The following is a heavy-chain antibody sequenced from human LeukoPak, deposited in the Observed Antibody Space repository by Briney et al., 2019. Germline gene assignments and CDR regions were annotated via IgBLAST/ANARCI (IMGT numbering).Heavy chain of an antibody. J-gene: IGHJ4*02. D-gene: IGHD6-13*01. Sequence: GGSLRLSCAASGFTFSSHSLMWVRQAPGKGLEWVSSISPDSGYIYYADSVKGRFTISRDNAENSLFLQMNSLGAEDTAVYYCAPFSAVTHYYFDYWGQGSLVTVSS. CDR3: APFSAVTHYYFDY. CDR1: GFTFSSHS. CDR2: ISPDSGYI. V-gene: IGHV3-21*01.